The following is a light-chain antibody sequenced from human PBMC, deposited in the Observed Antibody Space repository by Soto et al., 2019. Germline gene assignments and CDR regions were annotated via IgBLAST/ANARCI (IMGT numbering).Light chain of an antibody. CDR1: SSDVGGYNY. CDR3: SSYTRSSTLV. Sequence: QSVLTQPASVSGSPGQSITISYTGTSSDVGGYNYVSWYQQRPGKAPKLMIYGVSNRPSGVSNRFSGSKSGNTASLTISGLQAEDETDYYCSSYTRSSTLVFGTGTKVTVL. CDR2: GVS. J-gene: IGLJ1*01. V-gene: IGLV2-14*01.